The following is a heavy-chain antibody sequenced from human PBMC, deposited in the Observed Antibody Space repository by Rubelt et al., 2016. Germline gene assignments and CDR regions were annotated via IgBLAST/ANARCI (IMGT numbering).Heavy chain of an antibody. CDR1: GFSFSSFA. V-gene: IGHV3-64*04. D-gene: IGHD2-21*02. CDR3: ATHPVETATKYHFDY. CDR2: ISSDGRSP. J-gene: IGHJ4*02. Sequence: VQLVESGGGLVQPGGSLRLSCSASGFSFSSFAMHWVRQAPGKRLEYVSAISSDGRSPYYADSMKGRFTISRDNSRNTLYLQRNSLRAEDTAIYYCATHPVETATKYHFDYWGQGTLVTVSS.